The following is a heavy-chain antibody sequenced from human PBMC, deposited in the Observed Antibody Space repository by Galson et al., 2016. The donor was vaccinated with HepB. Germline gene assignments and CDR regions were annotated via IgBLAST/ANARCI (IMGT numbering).Heavy chain of an antibody. J-gene: IGHJ4*02. CDR1: GFTFSDYG. D-gene: IGHD6-19*01. Sequence: SLRLSCAASGFTFSDYGMHWVRQAPGRGLEWVSVISKDGSDKQYADSVKGRFTVSRDNSKNTLYLQMNSLRAEDTAVYYCAREGADIAVAATAYDYWGQGTLVTVSS. CDR2: ISKDGSDK. V-gene: IGHV3-33*05. CDR3: AREGADIAVAATAYDY.